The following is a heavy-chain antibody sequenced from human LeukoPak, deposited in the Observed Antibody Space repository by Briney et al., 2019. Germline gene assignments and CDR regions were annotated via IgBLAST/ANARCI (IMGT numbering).Heavy chain of an antibody. CDR2: ISSYNDNT. CDR1: GYTFNGYY. D-gene: IGHD6-13*01. CDR3: ARVRRNHKVAAAGPPEVWFDP. V-gene: IGHV1-18*04. Sequence: AAVKVSCKSSGYTFNGYYMHWVRRAPGQGLEWMGWISSYNDNTNYAQKLQGRVTMTTDTSTSTAYMELSSLRSEDTAVYYCARVRRNHKVAAAGPPEVWFDPWGQGTLVTVSS. J-gene: IGHJ5*02.